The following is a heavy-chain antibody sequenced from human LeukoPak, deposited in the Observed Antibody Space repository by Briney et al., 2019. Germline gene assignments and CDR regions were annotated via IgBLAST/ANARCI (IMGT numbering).Heavy chain of an antibody. D-gene: IGHD5-18*01. CDR1: GFTFSSYA. Sequence: GGSLRLSCAASGFTFSSYAMHWVRQAPGKGLEWVAVISYDGSNKYYADSVKGRFTISRDNSKNTLYLQMNSLRAEDTAVYYCARNKKGDRYTYGHDYWGQGTLVTVSS. CDR3: ARNKKGDRYTYGHDY. CDR2: ISYDGSNK. V-gene: IGHV3-30*04. J-gene: IGHJ4*02.